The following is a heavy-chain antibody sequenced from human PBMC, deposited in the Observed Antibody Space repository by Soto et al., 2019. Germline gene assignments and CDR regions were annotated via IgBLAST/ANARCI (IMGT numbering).Heavy chain of an antibody. V-gene: IGHV3-21*01. J-gene: IGHJ6*02. CDR3: ARDFWSGYYTGYYYGMDV. CDR1: GFTFSSYS. D-gene: IGHD3-3*01. CDR2: ISSSSSYI. Sequence: ESLKISCAASGFTFSSYSVNWVRQAPGKGLEWVSSISSSSSYIYYADSVKGRFTISRDNAKNSLYLQMNSLRAEDTAVYYCARDFWSGYYTGYYYGMDVWGQGXTVTVYS.